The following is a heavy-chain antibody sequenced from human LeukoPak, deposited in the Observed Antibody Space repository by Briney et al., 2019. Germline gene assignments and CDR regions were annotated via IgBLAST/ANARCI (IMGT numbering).Heavy chain of an antibody. CDR1: GGTFSSYA. CDR3: ARDQDCSGGSCYLGY. CDR2: IIPIFGTA. V-gene: IGHV1-69*05. J-gene: IGHJ4*02. Sequence: GASVKVSCKASGGTFSSYAISWVRQAPGQGLEWMGGIIPIFGTANYAQKFQGRVTITTDESTSTAYMELSSLRSEDTAVYYCARDQDCSGGSCYLGYWGQGTLVTVSS. D-gene: IGHD2-15*01.